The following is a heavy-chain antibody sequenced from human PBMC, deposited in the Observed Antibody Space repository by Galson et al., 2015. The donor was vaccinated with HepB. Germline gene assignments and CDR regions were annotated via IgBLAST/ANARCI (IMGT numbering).Heavy chain of an antibody. V-gene: IGHV1-3*01. D-gene: IGHD2-2*01. CDR2: INAGNGNT. J-gene: IGHJ4*02. CDR3: ARVPTRADCSSTSCYPGYYFDY. Sequence: SVKVSCKASGYTFTSYAMHWVRQAPGQRLEWMGWINAGNGNTKYSQKFQGRVTITRDTSASTAYMELSSLRSEDTAVYYCARVPTRADCSSTSCYPGYYFDYWGQGTLVTVSS. CDR1: GYTFTSYA.